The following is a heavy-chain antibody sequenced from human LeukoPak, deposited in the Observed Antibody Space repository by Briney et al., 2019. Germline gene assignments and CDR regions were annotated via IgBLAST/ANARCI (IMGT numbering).Heavy chain of an antibody. CDR3: ARDYPSFDY. Sequence: PGGSLRLSCAASGFTVSSNYMSWVRQAPGKGLEWVSVIYSDGSTFFADSVKGRFTISRDNSKNTLYLQTNSLRVEDTAVYYCARDYPSFDYWGQGTLVTVSS. CDR2: IYSDGST. CDR1: GFTVSSNY. J-gene: IGHJ4*02. V-gene: IGHV3-53*01.